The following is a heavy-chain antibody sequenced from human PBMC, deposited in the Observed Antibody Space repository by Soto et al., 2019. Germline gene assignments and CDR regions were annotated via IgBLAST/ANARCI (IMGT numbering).Heavy chain of an antibody. J-gene: IGHJ4*02. V-gene: IGHV3-21*01. CDR3: ARSKIAVAGTGEFDY. CDR1: GFTFSSYS. Sequence: PGGSLRLSCAASGFTFSSYSMSWVRPAPGKGLELVSSIGSSSSYINYADSVKGRFTISRDNAKNSLYLQMNSLRAEDTAVYYCARSKIAVAGTGEFDYWGQGTLVTSPQ. D-gene: IGHD6-19*01. CDR2: IGSSSSYI.